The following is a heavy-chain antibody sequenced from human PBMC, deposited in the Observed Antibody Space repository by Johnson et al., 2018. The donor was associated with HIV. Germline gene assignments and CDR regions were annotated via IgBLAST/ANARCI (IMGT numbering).Heavy chain of an antibody. CDR3: ARDSGQLVRGDA. CDR1: GFTFSNYW. D-gene: IGHD6-6*01. J-gene: IGHJ3*01. CDR2: IKQDGSET. V-gene: IGHV3-7*03. Sequence: EVQLVESGGGLVQPGGSLRLSCAASGFTFSNYWMNWVRQAPGKGLEWVANIKQDGSETYYVESVKGRFTISRDNSKNTLYLQMNSLRAEDTAVYYCARDSGQLVRGDA.